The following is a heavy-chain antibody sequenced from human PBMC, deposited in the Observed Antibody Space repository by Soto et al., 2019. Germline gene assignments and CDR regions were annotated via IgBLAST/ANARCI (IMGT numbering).Heavy chain of an antibody. CDR3: AGETLGGAYDFWH. CDR2: MSSDGNT. V-gene: IGHV3-66*01. CDR1: GFLVSNMF. J-gene: IGHJ4*02. Sequence: EVQLVESGGGLVQPGGSLRLSCAASGFLVSNMFMTWVRQAPRKGLEWVSTMSSDGNTFYADSVKGRVTVSRDISKNTLYLQMNSLRVEDTAVYHCAGETLGGAYDFWHGGQGTLVTVSS. D-gene: IGHD3-3*01.